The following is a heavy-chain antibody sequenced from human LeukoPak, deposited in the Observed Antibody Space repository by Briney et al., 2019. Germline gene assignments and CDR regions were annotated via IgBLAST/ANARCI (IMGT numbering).Heavy chain of an antibody. J-gene: IGHJ4*02. Sequence: GGSLRLSCTASGFTFSNYNMNWVRQAPGKGLEWVSYISTNSKAIYYADSVKGRFIISRDNAKSSLYLQMNSLRDEDTAVYYCARGKTNPPWTGYHLLFDHWGQGTLVTVSS. D-gene: IGHD3/OR15-3a*01. CDR3: ARGKTNPPWTGYHLLFDH. CDR2: ISTNSKAI. CDR1: GFTFSNYN. V-gene: IGHV3-48*02.